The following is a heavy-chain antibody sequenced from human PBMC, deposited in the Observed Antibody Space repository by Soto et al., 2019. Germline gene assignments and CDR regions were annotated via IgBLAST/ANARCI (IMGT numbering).Heavy chain of an antibody. J-gene: IGHJ2*01. D-gene: IGHD3-22*01. V-gene: IGHV4-4*07. CDR3: ARGVYYYESSGYYYGLSWYFDL. Sequence: QVQLQESGPGLVKPSETLSLTCSVSGGSINTYYWNWIRQPAGKGLEWIGRIYTSGSTDYNPSLKSRVTLSVDTSKNQFSLKLCSVTAADTAVYYCARGVYYYESSGYYYGLSWYFDLWGRGTLVTVSS. CDR1: GGSINTYY. CDR2: IYTSGST.